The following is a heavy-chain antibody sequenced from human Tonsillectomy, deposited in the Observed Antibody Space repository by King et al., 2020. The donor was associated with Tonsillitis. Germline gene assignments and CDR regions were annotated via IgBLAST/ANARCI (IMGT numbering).Heavy chain of an antibody. Sequence: VQLVESGGGLVQPGGSLRLSCAASGFTFSSYWMSWVRQAPGKGLEWVANIKQDGSEKYYVDSVKGRFTISRDNAKNSLYLQMNSLRAEDTAVYYCARPPVAWGGYNLYYLDYWGQGTLVTVSS. V-gene: IGHV3-7*03. CDR3: ARPPVAWGGYNLYYLDY. CDR1: GFTFSSYW. D-gene: IGHD5-24*01. CDR2: IKQDGSEK. J-gene: IGHJ4*02.